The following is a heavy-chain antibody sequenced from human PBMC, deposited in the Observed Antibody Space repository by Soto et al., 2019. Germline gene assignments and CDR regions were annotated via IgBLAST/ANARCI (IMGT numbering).Heavy chain of an antibody. V-gene: IGHV3-21*01. D-gene: IGHD2-15*01. CDR1: GFTFSSYS. CDR2: ISSSSSYI. J-gene: IGHJ3*02. Sequence: GGSLRLSCAASGFTFSSYSMNWVRQAPGKGLEWVSSISSSSSYIYYADSVKGRFTISRDSAKNSLYLQMNSLRAEDTAVYYCARAFLVVVAATDAFDIWGQGTMVTVSS. CDR3: ARAFLVVVAATDAFDI.